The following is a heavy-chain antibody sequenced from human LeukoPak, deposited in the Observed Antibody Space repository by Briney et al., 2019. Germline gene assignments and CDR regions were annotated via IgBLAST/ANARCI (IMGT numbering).Heavy chain of an antibody. D-gene: IGHD2-15*01. CDR1: GFAFSGHW. V-gene: IGHV3-7*01. CDR3: ARDGVVAGVYFDC. Sequence: PGGSLRLSGAASGFAFSGHWRSWVRQPPGKGLEGVANINQDGSEKYYVDSVKGRFTFSRDNAKNSLYLQMNNLRAEDTAVYYCARDGVVAGVYFDCWGQGTLVTVSS. CDR2: INQDGSEK. J-gene: IGHJ4*02.